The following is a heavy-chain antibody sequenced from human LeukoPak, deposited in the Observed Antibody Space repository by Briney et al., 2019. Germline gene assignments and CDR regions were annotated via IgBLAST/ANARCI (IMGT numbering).Heavy chain of an antibody. V-gene: IGHV5-51*01. CDR2: IYPGDSDT. D-gene: IGHD2-15*01. CDR1: GSRFTTYW. J-gene: IGHJ4*02. Sequence: GESLKISCQGPGSRFTTYWIGWVRQMPGRGLEWMGIIYPGDSDTRYSPSFQGQVTISADKSISTAYLQWSSLKASDTAMYYCARARYCSGGTCYPDYWGQGTLVTVSS. CDR3: ARARYCSGGTCYPDY.